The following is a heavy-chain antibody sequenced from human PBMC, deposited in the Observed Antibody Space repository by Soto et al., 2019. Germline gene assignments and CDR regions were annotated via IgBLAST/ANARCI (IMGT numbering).Heavy chain of an antibody. V-gene: IGHV4-31*03. CDR1: GGSISSGGYY. Sequence: QVQLQESGPGLVKPSQTLSLTCTVSGGSISSGGYYWSWIRQHPGKGLEWIGYIYYSGSTYYNPSLKKRVTISVDTSKNQFSLKLSSVTAADTAVYYCARDVARGGNFYYWGQGTLVTVSS. CDR3: ARDVARGGNFYY. J-gene: IGHJ4*02. CDR2: IYYSGST. D-gene: IGHD3-16*01.